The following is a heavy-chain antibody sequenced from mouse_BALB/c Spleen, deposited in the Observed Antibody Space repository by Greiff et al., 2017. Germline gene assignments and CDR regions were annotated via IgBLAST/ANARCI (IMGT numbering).Heavy chain of an antibody. CDR1: GYTFTSYW. Sequence: QVQLQQPGAELVRPGASVKLSCKASGYTFTSYWINWVKQRPGQGLEWIGNIYPSDSYTNYNQKFKDKATLTVDKSSSTAYMQLSSPTSEDSAVYYCTRSRPEGYYYAMDYWGQGTSVTVSS. D-gene: IGHD3-3*01. CDR2: IYPSDSYT. J-gene: IGHJ4*01. CDR3: TRSRPEGYYYAMDY. V-gene: IGHV1-69*02.